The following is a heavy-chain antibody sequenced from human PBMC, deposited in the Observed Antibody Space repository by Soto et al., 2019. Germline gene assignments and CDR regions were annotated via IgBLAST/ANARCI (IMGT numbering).Heavy chain of an antibody. D-gene: IGHD3-10*02. CDR1: GYTFTSYD. CDR3: AITNRMFGEHHY. Sequence: QVQLVQSGAEVKKPGASVKVSCKASGYTFTSYDINWVRQATGQGLEWMGWMNPNSGNTGCAQKFQGRVTMTRNTSISTAYMELSSLRSEDTAVYYCAITNRMFGEHHYWGQGTLVTVSS. CDR2: MNPNSGNT. V-gene: IGHV1-8*01. J-gene: IGHJ4*02.